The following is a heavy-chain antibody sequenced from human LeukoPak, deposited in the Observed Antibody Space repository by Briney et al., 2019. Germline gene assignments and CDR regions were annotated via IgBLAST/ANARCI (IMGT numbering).Heavy chain of an antibody. V-gene: IGHV4-59*01. CDR1: GGSISSYY. D-gene: IGHD3-22*01. CDR3: AFGSGYYYY. CDR2: IYYSGST. Sequence: SETLSLTCTVSGGSISSYYLSWIRQPPGKGLEWIGYIYYSGSTNYNPSLKSRVTISVDTSKNQFSLKLSSVTAADTAVYYSAFGSGYYYYWGEGTVVTVSS. J-gene: IGHJ4*02.